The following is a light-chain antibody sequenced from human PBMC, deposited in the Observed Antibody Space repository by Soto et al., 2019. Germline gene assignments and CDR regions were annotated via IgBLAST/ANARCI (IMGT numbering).Light chain of an antibody. CDR3: SSYSSSTTGYV. CDR1: SSDIGGYNY. CDR2: EVN. Sequence: QSALTQPASVSGSPGQSITISCTRTSSDIGGYNYVYWYQQHPGNAPKLMIYEVNNRPSGVSRRFSGSRSGNTASLTVSGLQAEDEADYYCSSYSSSTTGYVFGTGTKATVL. J-gene: IGLJ1*01. V-gene: IGLV2-14*01.